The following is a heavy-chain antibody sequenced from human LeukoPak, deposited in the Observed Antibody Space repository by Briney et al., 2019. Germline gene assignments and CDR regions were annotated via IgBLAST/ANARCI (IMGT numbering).Heavy chain of an antibody. CDR1: GYTFTGYY. J-gene: IGHJ4*02. D-gene: IGHD6-19*01. CDR2: INPNSGGT. V-gene: IGHV1-2*02. CDR3: AREPRIAVAGIYYFDY. Sequence: ASVKVSCTASGYTFTGYYMHWVRQAPGQGLEWMGWINPNSGGTNYAQKFQGRVTMTRDTSISTAYMELSRLRSDDTAVYYCAREPRIAVAGIYYFDYWGQGTLVTVSS.